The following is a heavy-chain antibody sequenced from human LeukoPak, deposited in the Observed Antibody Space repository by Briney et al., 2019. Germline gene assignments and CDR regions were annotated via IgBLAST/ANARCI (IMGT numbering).Heavy chain of an antibody. CDR1: GDSISSYY. D-gene: IGHD6-13*01. J-gene: IGHJ5*02. CDR3: ARVGYSSSWYVGWFDP. CDR2: IYYSGST. Sequence: SETLSLTCTVPGDSISSYYRSWIRQPPGKGLEWIGYIYYSGSTNYNPSLKSRVTISVDTSKNKFSLKLSSVTAADTAVYYCARVGYSSSWYVGWFDPWGQGTLVTVSS. V-gene: IGHV4-59*01.